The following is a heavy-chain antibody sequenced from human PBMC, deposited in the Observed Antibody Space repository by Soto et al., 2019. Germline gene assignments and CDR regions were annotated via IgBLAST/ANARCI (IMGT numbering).Heavy chain of an antibody. J-gene: IGHJ4*02. V-gene: IGHV1-8*01. D-gene: IGHD6-25*01. CDR3: ARERSLAADY. CDR1: GYTFTSYD. Sequence: ASVKVSCKASGYTFTSYDSNWVRQATGQGLEWMGWMNPNSGNTGYAQKFQGRVTMTRNTSISTAYMELSSLRSEDTAVYYCARERSLAADYWGQGTLVTVSS. CDR2: MNPNSGNT.